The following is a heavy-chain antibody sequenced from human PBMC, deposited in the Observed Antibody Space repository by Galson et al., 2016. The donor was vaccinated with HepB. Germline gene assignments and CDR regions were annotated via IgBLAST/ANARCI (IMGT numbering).Heavy chain of an antibody. Sequence: SLRLSCAAYGFNFIDYAMTWVRQAPGKGLVWVSRINSDGSRTNYADSVKGRFTISSDNAKNTMYLQMNSLRAEDTAVFYCASSSPRSRYYDFYYYVMDVWGQGTTVTVSS. CDR2: INSDGSRT. J-gene: IGHJ6*02. D-gene: IGHD3-3*01. CDR1: GFNFIDYA. V-gene: IGHV3-74*01. CDR3: ASSSPRSRYYDFYYYVMDV.